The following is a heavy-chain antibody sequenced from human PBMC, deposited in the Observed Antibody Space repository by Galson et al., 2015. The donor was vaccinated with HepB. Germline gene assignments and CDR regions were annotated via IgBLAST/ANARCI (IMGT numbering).Heavy chain of an antibody. CDR3: AKDLILDSSGWIAYQFDY. Sequence: SLRLSCAASGFTFSSYAMHWVRQAPGKGLEWVAVISYDGSNKYYADSVKGRFTISRDNPRNTLYLQMNSLRAEDTAVYYCAKDLILDSSGWIAYQFDYWGQGTLVTVSS. V-gene: IGHV3-30*18. J-gene: IGHJ4*02. CDR1: GFTFSSYA. CDR2: ISYDGSNK. D-gene: IGHD6-19*01.